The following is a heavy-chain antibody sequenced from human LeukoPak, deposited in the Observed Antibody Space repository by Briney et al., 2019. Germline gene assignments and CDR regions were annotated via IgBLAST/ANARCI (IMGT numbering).Heavy chain of an antibody. D-gene: IGHD6-6*01. CDR1: GGSISSGDYY. CDR3: ARSSSSGYYYYYMDV. J-gene: IGHJ6*03. CDR2: IYYSGST. V-gene: IGHV4-30-4*08. Sequence: SETLSLTCTVSGGSISSGDYYWGWIRQPPGKGLEWIGYIYYSGSTYYNPSLKSRVTISVDTSKNQFSLKLSSVTAADTAVYYCARSSSSGYYYYYMDVWGKGTTVTVSS.